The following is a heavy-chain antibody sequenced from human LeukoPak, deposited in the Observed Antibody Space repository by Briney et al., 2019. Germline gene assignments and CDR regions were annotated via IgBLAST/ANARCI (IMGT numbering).Heavy chain of an antibody. Sequence: GGSLRLSCAASGFTFSRYHMNWVRQAPGKGLEWVSYISIISSTIYYADSVKGRFTISRDDAKNSVYLQMNSLRADDTAVYYCARTYERDLDYWRQGTLVTVSS. D-gene: IGHD5-12*01. CDR2: ISIISSTI. V-gene: IGHV3-48*01. CDR1: GFTFSRYH. J-gene: IGHJ4*02. CDR3: ARTYERDLDY.